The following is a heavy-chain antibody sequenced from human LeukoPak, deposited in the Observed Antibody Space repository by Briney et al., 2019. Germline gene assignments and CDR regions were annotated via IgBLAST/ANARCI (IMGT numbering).Heavy chain of an antibody. CDR2: ISYDGSNK. CDR3: ARDRPVFDY. V-gene: IGHV3-30-3*01. D-gene: IGHD4-11*01. CDR1: GFTFSSYA. J-gene: IGHJ4*02. Sequence: PGRSLRLSCAASGFTFSSYAMHWVRQAPGKGLEWVAVISYDGSNKYYADSVKGRFTISRDNSKNTLYLQMNSLRAEDTAVYCCARDRPVFDYWGQGTLVTVSS.